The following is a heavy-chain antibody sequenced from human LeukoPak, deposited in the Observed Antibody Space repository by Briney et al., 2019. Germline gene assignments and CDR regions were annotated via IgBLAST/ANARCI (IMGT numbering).Heavy chain of an antibody. D-gene: IGHD4-17*01. V-gene: IGHV4-61*02. J-gene: IGHJ6*02. Sequence: SETLSLTCTVSGGSISSSSYYWSWIRQPAGKGLECIGRIYTSGNTNYNPSLKSRVTMSVDTSKNQFSLKLSSVTAADTAVYFCARDGDSYYSYVDVWGQGTTVTVSS. CDR3: ARDGDSYYSYVDV. CDR1: GGSISSSSYY. CDR2: IYTSGNT.